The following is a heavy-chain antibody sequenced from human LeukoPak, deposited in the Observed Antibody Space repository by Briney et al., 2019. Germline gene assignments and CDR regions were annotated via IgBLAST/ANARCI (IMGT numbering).Heavy chain of an antibody. CDR3: ARARTDGSPLDWFDP. CDR2: IYYSGST. CDR1: GGSISSGDYY. J-gene: IGHJ5*02. V-gene: IGHV4-30-4*01. D-gene: IGHD2-15*01. Sequence: SETLSLTCTVSGGSISSGDYYWSWIRQPPGKGLEWIGYIYYSGSTYYNPSLKSRVTISVDRSKNQFSLKLSSVTAADTAVYYCARARTDGSPLDWFDPWGQGTLVTVSS.